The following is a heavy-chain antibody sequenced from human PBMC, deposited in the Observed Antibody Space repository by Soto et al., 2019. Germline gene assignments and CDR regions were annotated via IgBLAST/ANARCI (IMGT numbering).Heavy chain of an antibody. CDR3: ARSGEWPPPNSTYYYYYYYMDV. CDR2: ISSSGSTI. D-gene: IGHD3-3*01. Sequence: GGSLRLSCAASGFTFSDYYMSWIRQAPGKGLEWVSYISSSGSTIYYADSVKGRFTISRDNAKNSLYLQMNSLRAEDTAVYYCARSGEWPPPNSTYYYYYYYMDVWGKGTTVTVSS. J-gene: IGHJ6*03. V-gene: IGHV3-11*01. CDR1: GFTFSDYY.